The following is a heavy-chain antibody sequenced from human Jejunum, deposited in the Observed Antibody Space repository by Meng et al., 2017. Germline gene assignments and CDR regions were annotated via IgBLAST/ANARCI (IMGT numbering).Heavy chain of an antibody. CDR3: ARGWYSSYYFDY. D-gene: IGHD4-11*01. CDR2: LNPRSAGT. CDR1: GDTFTGYD. Sequence: GQPVQSGAEVKRPGASVKVSCKTAGDTFTGYDFNWVRQAPGQGLEWMGWLNPRSAGTGSAQKFQGRVTMTSDTSMTTGYMELSDLTSEDTAVYYCARGWYSSYYFDYWGQGTLVTVSS. J-gene: IGHJ4*02. V-gene: IGHV1-8*01.